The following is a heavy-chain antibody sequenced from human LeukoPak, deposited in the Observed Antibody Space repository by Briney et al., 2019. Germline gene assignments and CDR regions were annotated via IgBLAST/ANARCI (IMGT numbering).Heavy chain of an antibody. CDR2: IKPNSGGT. J-gene: IGHJ4*02. CDR1: GYTSTAYY. D-gene: IGHD6-25*01. Sequence: GASVKVSCKASGYTSTAYYGHWLRQAPGQGLEWVGWIKPNSGGTDYAQGFRARVPFTADTSIGTAYMEVSRLKSDDTAMFYCAVRPVSSVSDGFYWGQGTLVTVSS. CDR3: AVRPVSSVSDGFY. V-gene: IGHV1-2*02.